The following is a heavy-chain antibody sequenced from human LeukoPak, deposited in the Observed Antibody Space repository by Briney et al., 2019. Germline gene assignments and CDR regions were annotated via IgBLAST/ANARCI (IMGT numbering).Heavy chain of an antibody. Sequence: GGSLRLSCAASGFTFSSYWMSWVRQAPGKGLEWVSYISSSSSTIYYADSVKGRFTISRDNAKNSLYLQMNSLRAEDTAVYYCARDHRAIAVAGTGIYYYYGMDVWGQGTTVTVSS. D-gene: IGHD6-19*01. CDR2: ISSSSSTI. CDR3: ARDHRAIAVAGTGIYYYYGMDV. V-gene: IGHV3-48*01. CDR1: GFTFSSYW. J-gene: IGHJ6*02.